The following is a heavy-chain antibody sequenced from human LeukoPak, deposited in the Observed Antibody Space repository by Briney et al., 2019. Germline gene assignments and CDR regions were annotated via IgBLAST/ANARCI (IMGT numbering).Heavy chain of an antibody. V-gene: IGHV3-21*01. CDR3: ARDAPTTVTTKSPGVNWFDP. CDR2: ISSSSSYI. Sequence: GGSLRLSCAASGFTFSSYSMNWVRQARGKGREWVSSISSSSSYIYYADSVKGRFTISRDNAKNSLYLQMNSLRAEDTAVYYCARDAPTTVTTKSPGVNWFDPWGQGTLVTVSS. D-gene: IGHD4-17*01. CDR1: GFTFSSYS. J-gene: IGHJ5*02.